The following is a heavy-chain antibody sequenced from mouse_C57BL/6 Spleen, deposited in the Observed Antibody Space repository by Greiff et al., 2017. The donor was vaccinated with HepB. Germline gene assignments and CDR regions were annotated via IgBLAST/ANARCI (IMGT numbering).Heavy chain of an antibody. CDR3: ARGGLDY. CDR1: GFTFSSYA. Sequence: EVKLVESGGGLVKPGGSLKLSCAASGFTFSSYAMSWVRQTPEKRLEWVATISDGGSYTYYPDNVKGRFTISRDNAKNNLYLQMSHLKSEDTAMYYCARGGLDYWGQGTTLTVSS. CDR2: ISDGGSYT. V-gene: IGHV5-4*03. J-gene: IGHJ2*01.